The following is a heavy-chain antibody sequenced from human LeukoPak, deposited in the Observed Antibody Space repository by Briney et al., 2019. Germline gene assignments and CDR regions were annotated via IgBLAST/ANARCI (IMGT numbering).Heavy chain of an antibody. CDR2: IIPIFGTA. J-gene: IGHJ6*03. Sequence: GASVKVSCKASGGTFSSYAISWVRQAPGQGLEWMGGIIPIFGTANYAQKFQGRITMTRDTSISTAYMELSSLRSEDTAVYYCARGVGGLVNYYYMDVWGKGTTVTVSS. D-gene: IGHD6-19*01. V-gene: IGHV1-69*05. CDR3: ARGVGGLVNYYYMDV. CDR1: GGTFSSYA.